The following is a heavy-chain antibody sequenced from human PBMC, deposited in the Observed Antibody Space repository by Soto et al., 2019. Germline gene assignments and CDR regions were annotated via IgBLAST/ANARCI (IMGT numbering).Heavy chain of an antibody. D-gene: IGHD6-19*01. Sequence: PXGSRSLSCAASGVSFSKYEMHWVRQAPGKGLEWVAVITYDATNEYYADSVKGRFTISRDNSNNTLSLHMSSLRPADTAVYYCARKAVPDFWGQGTLVTVSS. V-gene: IGHV3-30*03. CDR2: ITYDATNE. CDR3: ARKAVPDF. J-gene: IGHJ4*02. CDR1: GVSFSKYE.